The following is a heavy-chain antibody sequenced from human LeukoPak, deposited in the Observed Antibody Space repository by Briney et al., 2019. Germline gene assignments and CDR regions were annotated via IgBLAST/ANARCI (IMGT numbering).Heavy chain of an antibody. Sequence: GGSLRLSCAASGFTFSTYAMSWVRQAPGKGLEWVSLISGGGGSTYYADSVKGRFTISRDNSKNTLYLQMNSLRAEDTAVYYCARGRGGGTSTFDPWGQGTLVTVSS. V-gene: IGHV3-23*01. CDR3: ARGRGGGTSTFDP. CDR1: GFTFSTYA. CDR2: ISGGGGST. D-gene: IGHD4-23*01. J-gene: IGHJ5*02.